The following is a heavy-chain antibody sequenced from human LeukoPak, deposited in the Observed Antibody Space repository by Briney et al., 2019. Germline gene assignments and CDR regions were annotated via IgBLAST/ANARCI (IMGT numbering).Heavy chain of an antibody. D-gene: IGHD6-6*01. CDR1: GFTFSTYD. CDR3: ARRSAARDGFDI. Sequence: GGSLSLSCAASGFTFSTYDMSWVRQAPGKGLVWVSRINSDGSSTSYADSVKGRFTISRDNAKNTLYLQMNSLRAEDTAVYYCARRSAARDGFDIWGQGTMVTVAS. J-gene: IGHJ3*02. CDR2: INSDGSST. V-gene: IGHV3-74*01.